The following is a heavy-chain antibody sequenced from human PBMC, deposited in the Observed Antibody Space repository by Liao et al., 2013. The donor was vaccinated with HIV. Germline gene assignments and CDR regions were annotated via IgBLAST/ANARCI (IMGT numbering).Heavy chain of an antibody. V-gene: IGHV4-61*02. CDR1: GDSISGGNYF. CDR3: ARAPGFYGFWSVYSTHGAFDI. Sequence: QVELQESGPGLVQPSQTLSLSCTVSGDSISGGNYFLNWIRQPAGKRLEWLGRIYTSGNTDYNPSLKSRLTISVDTSKNQFFLKLNSVTAADTAVYYCARAPGFYGFWSVYSTHGAFDIWGQGTMATVSS. CDR2: IYTSGNT. J-gene: IGHJ3*02. D-gene: IGHD3-3*01.